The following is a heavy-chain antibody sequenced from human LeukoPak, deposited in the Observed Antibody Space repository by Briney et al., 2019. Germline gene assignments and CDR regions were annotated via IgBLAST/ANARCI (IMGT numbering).Heavy chain of an antibody. CDR1: GYSISSGYY. CDR2: IYHSGST. Sequence: PSETLSLTCTVSGYSISSGYYWAWIRQPPGKGLEWIGSIYHSGSTYYNPSLKSRVTISVDTSKNQFSLKLSSVIAADTAVYYCAREGVLHAFGIWGQGTMVTASS. J-gene: IGHJ3*02. D-gene: IGHD6-6*01. CDR3: AREGVLHAFGI. V-gene: IGHV4-38-2*02.